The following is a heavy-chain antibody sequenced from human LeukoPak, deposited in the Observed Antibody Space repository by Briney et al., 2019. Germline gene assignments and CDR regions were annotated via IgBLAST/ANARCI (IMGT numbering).Heavy chain of an antibody. Sequence: GGSLRLSCAASGFTFDDYAIHWVRQAPGKGLEWVSGISWNSGNIGYADSVKGRFTISRDNAKNSLFLQMNSLRAEDTALYYCAKDYCSSTACYYNYWGQGTLVTVSS. CDR3: AKDYCSSTACYYNY. CDR2: ISWNSGNI. J-gene: IGHJ4*02. V-gene: IGHV3-9*01. CDR1: GFTFDDYA. D-gene: IGHD2-2*01.